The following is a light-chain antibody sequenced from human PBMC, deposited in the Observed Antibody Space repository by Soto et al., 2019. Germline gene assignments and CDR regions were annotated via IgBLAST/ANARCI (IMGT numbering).Light chain of an antibody. J-gene: IGLJ2*01. Sequence: QSALTQPASVSGSPGQSITISCTGTSSDVGGYNYVSWFQQHPGKAPKLMIYDVINRPSGVYNRFSGSKSGNTASLTISGLQAEDEDDYYCSSYTSSVTLIFGGGTKVTVL. CDR2: DVI. CDR1: SSDVGGYNY. CDR3: SSYTSSVTLI. V-gene: IGLV2-14*03.